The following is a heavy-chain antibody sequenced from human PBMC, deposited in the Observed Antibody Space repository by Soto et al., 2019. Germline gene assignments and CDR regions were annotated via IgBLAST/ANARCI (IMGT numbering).Heavy chain of an antibody. CDR1: GFNFGSYW. CDR2: IDSAGSST. J-gene: IGHJ6*02. CDR3: ARGRPYDMDG. V-gene: IGHV3-74*01. Sequence: GGSLRLSCAASGFNFGSYWMNWVRQAPGKGLVWVSRIDSAGSSTTYADSVKCRFTTSRANAKNTLYLQMSSLRVEDTAVYYCARGRPYDMDGGGQGTTVTVSS.